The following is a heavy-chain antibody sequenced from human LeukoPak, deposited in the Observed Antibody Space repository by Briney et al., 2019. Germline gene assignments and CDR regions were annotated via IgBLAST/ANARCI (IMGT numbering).Heavy chain of an antibody. Sequence: PSETLSLTCTVSGGSISSSSYYWGWIRQPPGKGLEWIGSIYYSGSTYYNPSLKSRVTISVDTSKNQFSLKLSSVTAADTAVYYCARRTRYCSGGSCYPHYTRRDFDYWGQGTLVTVSS. J-gene: IGHJ4*02. CDR3: ARRTRYCSGGSCYPHYTRRDFDY. D-gene: IGHD2-15*01. CDR1: GGSISSSSYY. CDR2: IYYSGST. V-gene: IGHV4-39*01.